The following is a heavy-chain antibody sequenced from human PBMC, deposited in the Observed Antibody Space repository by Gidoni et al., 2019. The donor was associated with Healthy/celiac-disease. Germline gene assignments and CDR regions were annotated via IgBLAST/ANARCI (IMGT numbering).Heavy chain of an antibody. J-gene: IGHJ6*03. D-gene: IGHD2-2*01. V-gene: IGHV4-4*02. CDR2: IYHSGST. CDR3: ARGLCSSTSCYYYYYMDV. Sequence: QVQLQESGPGLVKPSGTLSLTCAVPGGSMSRSNWWSGVRQPAGKGLEWIGEIYHSGSTNYNPYIKSRVTISVDKSKNQVSRKLSSVTAADTAVYYCARGLCSSTSCYYYYYMDVWGKGTTVTVSS. CDR1: GGSMSRSNW.